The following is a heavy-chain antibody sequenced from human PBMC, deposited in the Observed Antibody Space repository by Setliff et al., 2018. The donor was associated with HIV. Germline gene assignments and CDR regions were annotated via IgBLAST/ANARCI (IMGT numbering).Heavy chain of an antibody. Sequence: PSETLSLTCIVSGASISSDTWSWIRQPPGKGLQWIGFIYNGEMINYNPSLKSRVSMSLDTSKNQFSLKLTSVTAADTAVYYCARAGYYGSTSYWGYFQHWGQGTQVTVSS. V-gene: IGHV4-59*01. CDR3: ARAGYYGSTSYWGYFQH. J-gene: IGHJ1*01. CDR1: GASISSDT. CDR2: IYNGEMI. D-gene: IGHD3-22*01.